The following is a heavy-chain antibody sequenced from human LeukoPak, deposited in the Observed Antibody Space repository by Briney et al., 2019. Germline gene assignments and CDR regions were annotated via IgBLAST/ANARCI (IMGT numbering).Heavy chain of an antibody. D-gene: IGHD5-12*01. J-gene: IGHJ6*03. Sequence: SETLSLTCTVSGGSISSHYWSWIRQPPGKGLEWIGYIYYSGSTNYNPFLKSRVTISVDTSKNQFSLKLSSVTAADTAVYYCASGYDSYYYYYMDVWGKGTTVTVSS. CDR2: IYYSGST. CDR1: GGSISSHY. V-gene: IGHV4-59*11. CDR3: ASGYDSYYYYYMDV.